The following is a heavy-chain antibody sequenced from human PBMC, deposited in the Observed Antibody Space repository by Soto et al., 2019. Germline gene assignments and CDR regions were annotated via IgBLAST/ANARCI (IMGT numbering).Heavy chain of an antibody. D-gene: IGHD6-19*01. CDR2: ISYDGSNK. CDR3: ACPYSSGWTFDY. J-gene: IGHJ4*02. CDR1: GFTFSSYG. Sequence: GSLRLSCAASGFTFSSYGMHWVRQAPGKGLEWVAVISYDGSNKYYADSVKGRFTISRDNSKNTLYLQMNSLRAEDTAVYYCACPYSSGWTFDYWGQGTLVTVSS. V-gene: IGHV3-30*03.